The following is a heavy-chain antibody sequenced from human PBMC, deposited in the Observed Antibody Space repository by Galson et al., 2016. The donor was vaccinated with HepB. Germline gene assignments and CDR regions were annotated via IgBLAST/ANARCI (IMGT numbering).Heavy chain of an antibody. CDR3: ATGGTRGVVGWFFDPLGRGSTPGEPSNMSVFPQLSDPSPDCAAFDFCARGGTRGVLDWFFDL. J-gene: IGHJ2*01. V-gene: IGHV3-11*06. CDR1: GFTFGDYY. Sequence: SLRLSCAASGFTFGDYYMAWIRQAPGKGLEWVSHMSPSSAYLRYTDSVKGRFSISRDHANSSLYLQLNNLRADEKAVYFCATGGTRGVVGWFFDPLGRGSTPGEPSNMSVFPQLSDPSPDCAAFDFCARGGTRGVLDWFFDLWGRGTLVTVSS. CDR2: MSPSSAYL. D-gene: IGHD6-19*01.